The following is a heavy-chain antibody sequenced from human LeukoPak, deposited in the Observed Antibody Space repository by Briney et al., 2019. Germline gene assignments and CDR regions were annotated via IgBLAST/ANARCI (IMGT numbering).Heavy chain of an antibody. J-gene: IGHJ4*02. CDR1: GGTFSSYA. CDR2: IIPILGIA. CDR3: ARAPMTTVTTVLDY. D-gene: IGHD4-17*01. V-gene: IGHV1-69*04. Sequence: SVKVSCKASGGTFSSYAISWVRQAPGQGLEWMGRIIPILGIANYAQKFQGRVTITADKSTSTAYIELSSLRSEDTAVYYCARAPMTTVTTVLDYWGQGTLVTVSS.